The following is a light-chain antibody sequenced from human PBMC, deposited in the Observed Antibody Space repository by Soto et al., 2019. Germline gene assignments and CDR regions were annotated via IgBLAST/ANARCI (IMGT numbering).Light chain of an antibody. J-gene: IGLJ1*01. V-gene: IGLV2-8*01. CDR3: SSYAGSNSYV. CDR1: SSDVGGYNY. Sequence: QSVLPQPPSASGSPGQSVTISCTGTSSDVGGYNYVSWYQQHPGKAPKLMIYEVSKRPSGVPDRFSGSKSGNTASLTVSGLQAEDEADYYCSSYAGSNSYVFGTGIKVTVL. CDR2: EVS.